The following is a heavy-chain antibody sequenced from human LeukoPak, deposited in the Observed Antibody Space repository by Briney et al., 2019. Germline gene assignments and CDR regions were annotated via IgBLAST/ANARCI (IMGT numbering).Heavy chain of an antibody. CDR2: IYSGGST. CDR1: GFTFSSYA. CDR3: ARGSDSSGSWIDY. Sequence: PGGSLRLSCAASGFTFSSYAMSWVRQAPGKGLEWVSVIYSGGSTYYADSVKGRFTISRDNSKNTLYLQMNSLRAEDTAVYYCARGSDSSGSWIDYWGQGTLVTVSS. D-gene: IGHD3-22*01. J-gene: IGHJ4*02. V-gene: IGHV3-53*01.